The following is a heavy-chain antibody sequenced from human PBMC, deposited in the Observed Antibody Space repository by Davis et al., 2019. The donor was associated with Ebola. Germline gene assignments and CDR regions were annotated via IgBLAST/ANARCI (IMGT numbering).Heavy chain of an antibody. CDR2: ISGSGGST. D-gene: IGHD6-19*01. CDR3: AKAHAAVAASIDY. V-gene: IGHV3-23*01. CDR1: GFTFSSYA. Sequence: GESLKISCAASGFTFSSYAMSWVRQAPGKGLEWVSAISGSGGSTYYADSVKGRFTISRDNSKNTLYLQMNSLRAEDTAVYYCAKAHAAVAASIDYWGQGTLVTVSS. J-gene: IGHJ4*02.